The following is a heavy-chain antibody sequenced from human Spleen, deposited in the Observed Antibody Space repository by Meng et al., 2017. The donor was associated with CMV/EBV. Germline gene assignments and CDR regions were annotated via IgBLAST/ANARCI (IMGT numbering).Heavy chain of an antibody. V-gene: IGHV1-46*01. Sequence: ASVKVSCKASGYTFTKFLIHWVRHAPGQGLEWMGIINPSSGSASHAQKFQGRVTMTRDTSTSTVYVELNSLRSEDTAVYYCARGVLTNVRGEGPDYWGQGTLVTVSS. CDR2: INPSSGSA. CDR3: ARGVLTNVRGEGPDY. J-gene: IGHJ4*02. CDR1: GYTFTKFL. D-gene: IGHD3-16*01.